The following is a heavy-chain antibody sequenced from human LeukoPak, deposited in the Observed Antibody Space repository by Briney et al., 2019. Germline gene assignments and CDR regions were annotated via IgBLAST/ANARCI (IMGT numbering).Heavy chain of an antibody. CDR3: ARPLSVEVIAIAY. Sequence: SETLSLTCAVYGGSFSGYYWSWIRQPPGKGLEWIGEINHSGSTNYNPSLKSRVTISVDTSKNQFSLKLSSVTAADTAVYYCARPLSVEVIAIAYWGQGTLVTVSS. CDR2: INHSGST. J-gene: IGHJ4*02. CDR1: GGSFSGYY. V-gene: IGHV4-34*01. D-gene: IGHD2-21*01.